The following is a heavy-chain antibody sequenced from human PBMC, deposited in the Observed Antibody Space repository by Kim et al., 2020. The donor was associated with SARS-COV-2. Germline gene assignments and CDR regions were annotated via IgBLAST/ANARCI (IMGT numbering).Heavy chain of an antibody. CDR3: ARVRLTYYSGSGGNYYYG. V-gene: IGHV4-34*01. D-gene: IGHD3-10*01. CDR2: INHSGST. J-gene: IGHJ6*01. CDR1: GGSFSGYY. Sequence: SETLSLTCAVYGGSFSGYYWSWIRQPPGKGLEWIGEINHSGSTNYNPSLKSRVTISVDTSKNQFSLKLSSLTAADTAVYYCARVRLTYYSGSGGNYYYG.